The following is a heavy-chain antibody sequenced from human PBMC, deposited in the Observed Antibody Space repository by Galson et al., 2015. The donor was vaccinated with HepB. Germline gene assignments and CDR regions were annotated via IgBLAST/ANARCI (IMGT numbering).Heavy chain of an antibody. CDR1: GYTLTELS. CDR2: FDPEDGET. J-gene: IGHJ6*03. D-gene: IGHD6-13*01. Sequence: SVKVSCKVSGYTLTELSMHWVRQAPGKGLEWMGGFDPEDGETIYAQKFQGRVTMTEDTSTDTAYMELSSLRSEDTAVYYCATDYHWRPAAGTFGHNYYYYYMDVWGKGTTVTVSS. CDR3: ATDYHWRPAAGTFGHNYYYYYMDV. V-gene: IGHV1-24*01.